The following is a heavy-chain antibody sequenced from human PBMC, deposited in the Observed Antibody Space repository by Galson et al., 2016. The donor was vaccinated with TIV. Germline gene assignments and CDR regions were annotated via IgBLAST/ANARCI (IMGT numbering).Heavy chain of an antibody. Sequence: SLRLSCAASGFTFSSYTFHWVRQAPGKGLEWVVIISHDGNNKDVADSVQGRFTISRDSSKNTVYLQINNLRPEDTALYFCTRDGRGNWKYVDYFDYWGQGTLVTVSS. CDR3: TRDGRGNWKYVDYFDY. D-gene: IGHD1-7*01. CDR1: GFTFSSYT. V-gene: IGHV3-30-3*01. J-gene: IGHJ4*02. CDR2: ISHDGNNK.